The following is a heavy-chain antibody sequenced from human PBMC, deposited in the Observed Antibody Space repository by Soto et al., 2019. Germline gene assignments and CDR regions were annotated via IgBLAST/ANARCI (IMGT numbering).Heavy chain of an antibody. D-gene: IGHD2-2*01. CDR2: ISSSGSTI. J-gene: IGHJ6*02. CDR1: GFTFSSYE. V-gene: IGHV3-48*03. CDR3: ARDTLVVPADIVYYGMDV. Sequence: GGSLRLSCAASGFTFSSYEMNWVRQAPGKGLEWVSYISSSGSTIYYADSLKGRFTISRDNAKNSLYLQMNSLRAEDTAVYYCARDTLVVPADIVYYGMDVWGQGTTVTVSS.